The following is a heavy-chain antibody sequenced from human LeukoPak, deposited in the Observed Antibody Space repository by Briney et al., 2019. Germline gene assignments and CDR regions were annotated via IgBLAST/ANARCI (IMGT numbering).Heavy chain of an antibody. CDR1: GYSISSGYY. Sequence: SETLSLTCAVSGYSISSGYYWGWIRQPPGKGLEWIGSVYHSGSTYYNPSLKSRATISVDTSKKQFSLKLSSVTAADTAVYFCARVRYYYDSSAYHDAFDIWGQGTMVNVSS. CDR2: VYHSGST. D-gene: IGHD3-22*01. CDR3: ARVRYYYDSSAYHDAFDI. V-gene: IGHV4-38-2*01. J-gene: IGHJ3*02.